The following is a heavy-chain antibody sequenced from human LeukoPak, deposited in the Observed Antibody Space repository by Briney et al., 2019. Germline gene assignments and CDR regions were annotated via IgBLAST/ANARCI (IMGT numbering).Heavy chain of an antibody. CDR2: ISSSGGMI. CDR1: GFTFSSYG. Sequence: GRSLRLSCAASGFTFSSYGMHWVRQAPGKGLEWISHISSSGGMIYYADSVRGRFTVSRDNAKNSVLLQMNGLRVEDTALYYCARELVLAAKTYWFDSWGQGTLVAVSS. J-gene: IGHJ5*01. V-gene: IGHV3-48*04. CDR3: ARELVLAAKTYWFDS. D-gene: IGHD2-15*01.